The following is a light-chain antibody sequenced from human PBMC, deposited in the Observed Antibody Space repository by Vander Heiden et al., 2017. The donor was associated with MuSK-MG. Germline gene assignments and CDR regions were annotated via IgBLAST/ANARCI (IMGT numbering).Light chain of an antibody. V-gene: IGLV2-14*03. CDR3: SSYTSSNTLE. Sequence: QSALTQPASVSGSPGQSITISCTGTSRDVGGYNYVSWFQQHPGKVPKLIIYDVDDRPSGVSNRFFGSKSGNTASMTISGLQAEDEADYYCSSYTSSNTLEFGGGTKVTVL. CDR1: SRDVGGYNY. CDR2: DVD. J-gene: IGLJ3*02.